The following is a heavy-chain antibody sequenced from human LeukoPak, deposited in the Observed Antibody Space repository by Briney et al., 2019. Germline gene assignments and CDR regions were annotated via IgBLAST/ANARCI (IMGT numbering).Heavy chain of an antibody. J-gene: IGHJ4*02. Sequence: SQTLSLTCTVSGGSISSGDYSWSWIRQPPGKGLEWIGYIYYSGSTYYNPSLKSRVTISVDTSKNQFSLKLSSVTAADMAVYYCAREIVGATGIDYWGQGTLVTVSS. CDR2: IYYSGST. V-gene: IGHV4-30-4*01. CDR1: GGSISSGDYS. D-gene: IGHD1-26*01. CDR3: AREIVGATGIDY.